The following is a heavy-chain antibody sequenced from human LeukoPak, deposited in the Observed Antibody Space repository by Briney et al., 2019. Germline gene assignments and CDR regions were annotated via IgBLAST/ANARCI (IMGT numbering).Heavy chain of an antibody. D-gene: IGHD3-10*01. CDR1: GGSISSYY. J-gene: IGHJ6*03. CDR3: ARDGGLWFGELSHYYYMDV. V-gene: IGHV4-59*01. CDR2: IYYSGST. Sequence: PSETLSLTCTVSGGSISSYYWSWIRQPPGKGLEWIGYIYYSGSTNYNPSLKSRVTISVDTSKNQFSLKLSSVTAADTAVYYCARDGGLWFGELSHYYYMDVWGKGTTVTVSS.